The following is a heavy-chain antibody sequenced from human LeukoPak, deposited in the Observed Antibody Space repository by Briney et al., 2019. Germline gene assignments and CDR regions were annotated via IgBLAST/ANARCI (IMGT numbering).Heavy chain of an antibody. CDR2: INGDGSIT. J-gene: IGHJ4*02. Sequence: GGSLRLSCAASGLTFSSYWMHWVRQAPGKGLVWVSRINGDGSITTYADSVKGRFTISRDNAKNTLYLQMNSLRADDTAVYYCSRAPPAGEDYWGQGTLVTVSS. CDR3: SRAPPAGEDY. V-gene: IGHV3-74*01. D-gene: IGHD4-17*01. CDR1: GLTFSSYW.